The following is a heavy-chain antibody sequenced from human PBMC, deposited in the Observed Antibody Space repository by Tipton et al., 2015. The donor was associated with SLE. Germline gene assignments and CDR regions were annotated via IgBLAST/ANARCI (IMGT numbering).Heavy chain of an antibody. D-gene: IGHD6-13*01. V-gene: IGHV4-59*12. J-gene: IGHJ4*02. CDR1: GGSISSYY. CDR3: ARGGGSSWYEKSSFDY. Sequence: TLSLTCAVSGGSISSYYWSWIRQPPGKGLEWIGYIYYSGSTNYNPSLKSRVTISVDTSKNQFSLKLSSVTAADTAVYYCARGGGSSWYEKSSFDYWGQGPLFTVSS. CDR2: IYYSGST.